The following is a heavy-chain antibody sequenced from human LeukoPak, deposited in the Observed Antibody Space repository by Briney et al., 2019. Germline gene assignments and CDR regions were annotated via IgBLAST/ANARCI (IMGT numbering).Heavy chain of an antibody. V-gene: IGHV3-23*01. CDR3: AKDLPYYYGSGSYYLFGYYFDY. D-gene: IGHD3-10*01. CDR1: GFTFSSYA. J-gene: IGHJ4*02. Sequence: GGSLRLSCAASGFTFSSYAMSGVRQAPGKGLEWVSAISGSGGSTYYADSVKGRFTISRDNSKNTLYLQMNSLRAEDTAVYYCAKDLPYYYGSGSYYLFGYYFDYWGQGTLVTVSS. CDR2: ISGSGGST.